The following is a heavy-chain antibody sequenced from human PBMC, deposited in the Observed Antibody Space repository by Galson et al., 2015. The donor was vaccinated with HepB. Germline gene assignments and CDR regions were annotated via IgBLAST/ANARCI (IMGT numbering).Heavy chain of an antibody. J-gene: IGHJ4*02. V-gene: IGHV1-18*01. D-gene: IGHD2-15*01. CDR2: ISAYNGNT. Sequence: SVKVSCKASGYTFPNFGISWVRQAPGQGLEWMGWISAYNGNTNYAQKLQGRVTMTTDTSTSTAYMELRSLRAEDTAVYYCARGGSNYWYVLALGYWGQGTLVTVSS. CDR1: GYTFPNFG. CDR3: ARGGSNYWYVLALGY.